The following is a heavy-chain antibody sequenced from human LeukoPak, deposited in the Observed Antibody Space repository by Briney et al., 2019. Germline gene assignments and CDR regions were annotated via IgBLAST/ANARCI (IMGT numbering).Heavy chain of an antibody. CDR3: ARARALFYGDYGHAFDI. D-gene: IGHD4-17*01. CDR1: GGTFSSYA. CDR2: IIPIFGTA. Sequence: ASVKVSRKASGGTFSSYAISWVRQAPGQGLEWMGGIIPIFGTANYAQKFQGRVTITADESTSTAYMELSSLRSEDTAVYYCARARALFYGDYGHAFDIWGQGTMVTVSS. V-gene: IGHV1-69*13. J-gene: IGHJ3*02.